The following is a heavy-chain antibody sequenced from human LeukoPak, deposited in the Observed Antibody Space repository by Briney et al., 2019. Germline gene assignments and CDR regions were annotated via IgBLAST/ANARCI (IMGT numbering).Heavy chain of an antibody. CDR1: GGTFSSYA. CDR3: ARDAFCGDYSYFDS. CDR2: IIPIFGTA. Sequence: SVKASCKASGGTFSSYAISWVRQAPGQGLEWMGGIIPIFGTANYAQKFQGRVTITADESTSTAYMELSSLTSEDTAVYYCARDAFCGDYSYFDSWGQGTLVTVSS. V-gene: IGHV1-69*01. J-gene: IGHJ4*02. D-gene: IGHD4-17*01.